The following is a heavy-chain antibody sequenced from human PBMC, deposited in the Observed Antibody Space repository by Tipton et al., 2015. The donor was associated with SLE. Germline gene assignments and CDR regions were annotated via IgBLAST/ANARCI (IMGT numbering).Heavy chain of an antibody. V-gene: IGHV4-61*02. CDR3: ARVVTVVATHYYDMDV. CDR2: IYTSGST. Sequence: LRLSCTVSGGSISRSSYYWSWIRQPAGKGLEWIGRIYTSGSTNYNPSLKSRVTMSVDTSKTQFSLKLSSLTAADTAVYYCARVVTVVATHYYDMDVWGQGTLVTVSS. D-gene: IGHD2-15*01. J-gene: IGHJ6*02. CDR1: GGSISRSSYY.